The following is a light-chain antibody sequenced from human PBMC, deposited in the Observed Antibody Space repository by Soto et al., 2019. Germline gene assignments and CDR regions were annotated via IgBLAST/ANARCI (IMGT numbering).Light chain of an antibody. Sequence: SVLTQPPSASGTPGQRVTVSCSGSSSNIASNTVNWYQQLPGTAPKLLIYSNDQRPSGVPDRFSASKSGTSASLAISGLQSEDEADYYCASWDDSLNGHVFGTGTKVT. CDR1: SSNIASNT. CDR2: SND. J-gene: IGLJ1*01. CDR3: ASWDDSLNGHV. V-gene: IGLV1-44*01.